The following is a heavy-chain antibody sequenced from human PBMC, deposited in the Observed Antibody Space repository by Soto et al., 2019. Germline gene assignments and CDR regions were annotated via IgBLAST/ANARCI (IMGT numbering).Heavy chain of an antibody. Sequence: SETLSLTCTVSGGSISSANYYWGWIRQPPGKGLEWIGSMYSRGNTYYNPSLKSRVTVSVDTSKNHFSLKLSSVTAADTAVYYCARKAYDSRGYYYGTWGQGALVTVSS. V-gene: IGHV4-39*02. CDR3: ARKAYDSRGYYYGT. CDR1: GGSISSANYY. CDR2: MYSRGNT. D-gene: IGHD3-22*01. J-gene: IGHJ5*02.